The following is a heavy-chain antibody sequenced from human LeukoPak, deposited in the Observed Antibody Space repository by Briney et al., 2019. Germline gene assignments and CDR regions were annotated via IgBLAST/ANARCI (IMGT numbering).Heavy chain of an antibody. CDR2: IIYNGNA. D-gene: IGHD3-22*01. Sequence: PSETLSLTCTVSGGSISSSTYYWAWIRQPPGKGLEWIGNIIYNGNAYYNPSLKSRVTISLDTSKNQFSLKLSSVTAADTAVYYCARVGYYDSSGYYTTLFDYWGQGTLVTVSS. CDR3: ARVGYYDSSGYYTTLFDY. J-gene: IGHJ4*02. CDR1: GGSISSSTYY. V-gene: IGHV4-39*07.